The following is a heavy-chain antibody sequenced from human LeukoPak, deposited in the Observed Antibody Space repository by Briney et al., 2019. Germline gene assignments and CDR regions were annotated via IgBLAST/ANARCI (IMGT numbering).Heavy chain of an antibody. D-gene: IGHD1-26*01. CDR2: IRYDGSNK. Sequence: PGGSLRLSCAASGFTFSSYWMSWVRQAPGKGLEWVSFIRYDGSNKYYADSVKGRFTISRDNSKNTLYLQMNSLRAEDTAVYYCAKTTIVGVTVDAFDIWGQGTMVTVSS. CDR1: GFTFSSYW. V-gene: IGHV3-30*02. CDR3: AKTTIVGVTVDAFDI. J-gene: IGHJ3*02.